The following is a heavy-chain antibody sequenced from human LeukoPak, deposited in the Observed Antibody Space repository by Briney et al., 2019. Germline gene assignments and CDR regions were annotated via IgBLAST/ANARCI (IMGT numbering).Heavy chain of an antibody. D-gene: IGHD6-13*01. CDR1: GGSISSYY. CDR3: ARSRGYFDY. V-gene: IGHV4-59*01. CDR2: IYYSGST. Sequence: SETLSLTCTVSGGSISSYYWSWIRQPPGKGLEWIGYIYYSGSTNYNPPLKSRVTISVDTSKNQFSLKLSSVTAADTALYYCARSRGYFDYWGQGTLVTVSS. J-gene: IGHJ4*02.